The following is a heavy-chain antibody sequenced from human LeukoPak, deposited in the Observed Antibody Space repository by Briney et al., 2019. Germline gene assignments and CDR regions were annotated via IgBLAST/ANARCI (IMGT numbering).Heavy chain of an antibody. J-gene: IGHJ4*02. CDR1: GYTFTSYG. CDR3: TQTYGSGSYYNY. Sequence: ASVKVSCKASGYTFTSYGISWVRQAPGQGLEWMGWISAYNGNTNYAQKLQGRVTMTTGTSTSTAYMELRSLRSDDTAVYYCTQTYGSGSYYNYWGQGTLVTVSS. CDR2: ISAYNGNT. D-gene: IGHD3-10*01. V-gene: IGHV1-18*01.